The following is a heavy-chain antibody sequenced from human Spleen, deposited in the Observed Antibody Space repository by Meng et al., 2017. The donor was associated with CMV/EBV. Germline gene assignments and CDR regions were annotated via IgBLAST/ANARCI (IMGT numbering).Heavy chain of an antibody. J-gene: IGHJ4*02. V-gene: IGHV3-11*01. CDR3: ARGGGDSSGYYPPFDY. CDR2: ISSSGSTI. Sequence: GESLKISCAASGFTFSDYYMSWIRQAPGKGLEWVSYISSSGSTIYYADSVKGRFTISRDNAKNSLYLQMNSLRAEDTAVYYCARGGGDSSGYYPPFDYWGQGTLVTVSS. CDR1: GFTFSDYY. D-gene: IGHD3-22*01.